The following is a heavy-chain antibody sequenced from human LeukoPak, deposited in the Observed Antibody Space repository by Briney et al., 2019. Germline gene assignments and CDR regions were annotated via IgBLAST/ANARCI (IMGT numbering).Heavy chain of an antibody. J-gene: IGHJ1*01. CDR3: ARGKKMVRYFQH. V-gene: IGHV4-34*01. D-gene: IGHD5-18*01. CDR1: GGSFSGYY. Sequence: SETLSLTCAVYGGSFSGYYWSWIRQPPGKGLEWIGEINHSGSTNYNPSLKSRVTISVDTSKNQFSLKLSSVTAADTAVYYCARGKKMVRYFQHWGQGTLVTVSS. CDR2: INHSGST.